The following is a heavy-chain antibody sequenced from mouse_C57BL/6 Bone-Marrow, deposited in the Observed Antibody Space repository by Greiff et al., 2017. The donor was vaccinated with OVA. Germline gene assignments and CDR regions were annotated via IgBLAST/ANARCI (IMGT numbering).Heavy chain of an antibody. CDR2: IYPRSGNT. V-gene: IGHV1-81*01. CDR3: AHYYYGSYWYFDV. Sequence: VKLMESGAELARPGASVKLSCKASGYTFTSYGISWVKQRPGQGLEWIGEIYPRSGNTYYNEKFKGKATLTADKSYSTAYMELRSLTSEDSAVYFCAHYYYGSYWYFDVWGTGTTVTVSS. D-gene: IGHD1-1*01. J-gene: IGHJ1*03. CDR1: GYTFTSYG.